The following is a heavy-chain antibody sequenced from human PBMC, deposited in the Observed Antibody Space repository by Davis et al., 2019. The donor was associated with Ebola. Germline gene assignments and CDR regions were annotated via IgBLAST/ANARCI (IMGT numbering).Heavy chain of an antibody. Sequence: PGGSLRLSCAASGFTFSSYWMHWVRQAPGKGLEWVSSISSSSSYIYYADSVKGRFTISRDNSKNTLYLQMNSLRAEDTAVYYCARERDGYNYGHFDYWGQGTLVTVSS. J-gene: IGHJ4*02. D-gene: IGHD5-24*01. CDR2: ISSSSSYI. CDR1: GFTFSSYW. CDR3: ARERDGYNYGHFDY. V-gene: IGHV3-21*01.